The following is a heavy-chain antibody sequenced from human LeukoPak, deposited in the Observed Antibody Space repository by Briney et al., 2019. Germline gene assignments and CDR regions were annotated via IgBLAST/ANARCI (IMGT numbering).Heavy chain of an antibody. J-gene: IGHJ5*02. Sequence: SETLSLTCTVSGGSISSYYWSWIRQPPGKGLEWIGYIYYSGSTNYNPSLKSRVTISVDTSKNQFSLKLSSVTAADTAVYYCARGGYQLPEYNWFDPWGQGTLVTVSS. CDR2: IYYSGST. CDR3: ARGGYQLPEYNWFDP. V-gene: IGHV4-59*01. CDR1: GGSISSYY. D-gene: IGHD2-2*01.